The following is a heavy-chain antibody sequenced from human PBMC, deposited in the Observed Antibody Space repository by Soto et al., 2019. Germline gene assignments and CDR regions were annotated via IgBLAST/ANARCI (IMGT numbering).Heavy chain of an antibody. CDR1: GFTFGDYA. Sequence: PGGSLRLSCTASGFTFGDYAMSWFRQAPGKGLEWVGFIRSKAYGGTIYADSVKGRLTISRDNARNTLYLQMNSLRAEDTAVYFCARGDGDYYDGNGYLGRHWGQGTLVTVSS. V-gene: IGHV3-49*03. D-gene: IGHD3-22*01. CDR2: IRSKAYGGT. CDR3: ARGDGDYYDGNGYLGRH. J-gene: IGHJ4*02.